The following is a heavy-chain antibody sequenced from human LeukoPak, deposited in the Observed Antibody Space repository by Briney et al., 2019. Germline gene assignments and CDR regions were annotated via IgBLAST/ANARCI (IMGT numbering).Heavy chain of an antibody. J-gene: IGHJ4*02. V-gene: IGHV1-8*01. CDR3: ARVRCSGGSCYYFDY. CDR2: MNSNNGDT. Sequence: ASVKVSCKASGYTFISYNIDWVRQATGQGLEWMGWMNSNNGDTGYAQKFQGRVTMTRNTSISTAYMELSSLRSEDTAVYFCARVRCSGGSCYYFDYWGQGTLVTVSS. D-gene: IGHD2-15*01. CDR1: GYTFISYN.